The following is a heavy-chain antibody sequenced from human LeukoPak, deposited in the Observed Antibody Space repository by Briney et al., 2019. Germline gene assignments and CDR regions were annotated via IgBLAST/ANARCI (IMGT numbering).Heavy chain of an antibody. CDR2: ISAYNGNT. CDR1: GYTFTSYG. Sequence: ASVKVSCKASGYTFTSYGISWVRQAPGQGLEWMGWISAYNGNTNYAQKLQGRVTMTTDTSTSTAYMELRSLRSDDTAVYYCARIALRYFDWFFDYWGQGTLVTVSS. V-gene: IGHV1-18*01. D-gene: IGHD3-9*01. CDR3: ARIALRYFDWFFDY. J-gene: IGHJ4*02.